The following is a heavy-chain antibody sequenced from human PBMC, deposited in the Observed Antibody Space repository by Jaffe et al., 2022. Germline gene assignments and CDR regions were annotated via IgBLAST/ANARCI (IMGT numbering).Heavy chain of an antibody. CDR2: MNPNSGNT. CDR3: ARVIEYCSGGRGWCYFDY. D-gene: IGHD2-15*01. J-gene: IGHJ4*02. V-gene: IGHV1-8*01. Sequence: QVQLVQSGAEVKKPGASVKVSCKASGYTFTSYDINWVRQATGQGLEWMGWMNPNSGNTGYAQKFQGRVTMTRNTSISTAYMELSSLRSEDTAVYYCARVIEYCSGGRGWCYFDYWGQGTLVTVSS. CDR1: GYTFTSYD.